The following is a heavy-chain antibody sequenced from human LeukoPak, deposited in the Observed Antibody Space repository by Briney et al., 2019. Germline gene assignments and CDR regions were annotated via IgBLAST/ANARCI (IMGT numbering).Heavy chain of an antibody. CDR3: AREGWEKDFDY. CDR1: GFTFSRFA. V-gene: IGHV3-30-3*01. J-gene: IGHJ4*02. Sequence: GGSLRLSCTASGFTFSRFAMHWVRQAPGKGLEWVSVISYDGSEKYYGNSVKGRFTISRDNSKNTLHLQMSDLRAEDTAVYYCAREGWEKDFDYWGQGTLVTVSS. D-gene: IGHD1-26*01. CDR2: ISYDGSEK.